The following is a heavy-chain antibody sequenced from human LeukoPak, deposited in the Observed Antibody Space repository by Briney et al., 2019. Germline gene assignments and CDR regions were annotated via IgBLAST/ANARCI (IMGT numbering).Heavy chain of an antibody. D-gene: IGHD1-26*01. CDR2: IKEDGSEK. CDR1: GFTFSSYW. CDR3: ARDHHPSYYLPDY. Sequence: GGSLRLSCAVSGFTFSSYWMTWVRQAPEKGLEWVASIKEDGSEKYYEDSVKGRFTISRDNAKNSLYLQMNSLRAEDTAVYYCARDHHPSYYLPDYWGQGTLVAVSS. V-gene: IGHV3-7*04. J-gene: IGHJ4*02.